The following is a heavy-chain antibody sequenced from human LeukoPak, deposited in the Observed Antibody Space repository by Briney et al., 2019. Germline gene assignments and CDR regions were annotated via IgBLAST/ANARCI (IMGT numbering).Heavy chain of an antibody. CDR2: IKQDGSEK. CDR1: GFTFSSYW. CDR3: ARTSQTYYYHYYMDV. J-gene: IGHJ6*03. Sequence: GGSLRLSCAASGFTFSSYWMSWVRQAPGKGLEWVANIKQDGSEKYYVDSVKGRFTISRDNAKNSLFLQMNSLRAEDTAVYYCARTSQTYYYHYYMDVWGNGTTVTVSS. V-gene: IGHV3-7*01.